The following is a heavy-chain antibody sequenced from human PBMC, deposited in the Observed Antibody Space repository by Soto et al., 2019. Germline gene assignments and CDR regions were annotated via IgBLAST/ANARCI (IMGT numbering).Heavy chain of an antibody. J-gene: IGHJ6*02. CDR2: ISYDGSNK. CDR3: ARGTEGYGYGMDV. D-gene: IGHD5-18*01. V-gene: IGHV3-30-3*01. CDR1: GFTFSSYA. Sequence: PGGSLRLYCSASGFTFSSYAMHWVRQAPGKGLEWVAVISYDGSNKYYADSVKGRFTISRDNSKNTLYLQMNSLRAEDTAVYYCARGTEGYGYGMDVWGQGTTVTVSS.